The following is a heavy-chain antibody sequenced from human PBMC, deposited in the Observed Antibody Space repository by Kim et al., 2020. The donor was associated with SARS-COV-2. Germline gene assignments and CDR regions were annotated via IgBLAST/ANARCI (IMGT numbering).Heavy chain of an antibody. J-gene: IGHJ4*02. D-gene: IGHD6-19*01. Sequence: DYAVSVKSRITIHPDTSKNQFSLQLNSVTPEDTAVYYCTKVGSGRGGYDYWGQGTLVTVSS. CDR3: TKVGSGRGGYDY. V-gene: IGHV6-1*01.